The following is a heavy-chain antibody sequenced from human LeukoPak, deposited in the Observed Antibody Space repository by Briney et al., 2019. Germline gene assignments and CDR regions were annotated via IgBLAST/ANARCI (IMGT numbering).Heavy chain of an antibody. V-gene: IGHV4-34*01. J-gene: IGHJ5*02. CDR3: ARGSDSFDWLETWFTP. D-gene: IGHD3-9*01. CDR1: GGSFSGYY. CDR2: INHSGST. Sequence: PSETLSLTCAVYGGSFSGYYWSWIRQPPGKGLEWIGEINHSGSTNYNPSLKSRVTISLDTSTHQFSLKLSSVTAADTAVYYCARGSDSFDWLETWFTPWGQGTLVTVSS.